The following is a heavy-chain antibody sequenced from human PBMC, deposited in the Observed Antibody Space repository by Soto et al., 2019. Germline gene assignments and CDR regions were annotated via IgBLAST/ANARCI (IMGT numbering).Heavy chain of an antibody. CDR3: ARVRPIVGAPFDY. V-gene: IGHV4-59*01. Sequence: SETLSLTCTVSGGSISSYYWSWIRQPPGKGLEWIGYIYYSGSTNYNPSLKSRVTISVDTSKNQFSLKLSSVTAADTAVYYCARVRPIVGAPFDYWGQGTLVTVSS. J-gene: IGHJ4*02. CDR1: GGSISSYY. D-gene: IGHD1-26*01. CDR2: IYYSGST.